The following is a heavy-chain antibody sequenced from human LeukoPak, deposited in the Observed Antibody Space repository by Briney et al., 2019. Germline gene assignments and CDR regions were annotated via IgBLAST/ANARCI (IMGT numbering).Heavy chain of an antibody. Sequence: ASVKVSCKASGYTFISYYMHWVRQAPGQGLEWMGIINPSGGSTSYAQKFQGRVTMTRDTSTSTVYMELSSLRSEDTAVYYCARDPVYYDSSGYLDYWGQGTLVTVSS. CDR1: GYTFISYY. V-gene: IGHV1-46*01. D-gene: IGHD3-22*01. CDR2: INPSGGST. CDR3: ARDPVYYDSSGYLDY. J-gene: IGHJ4*02.